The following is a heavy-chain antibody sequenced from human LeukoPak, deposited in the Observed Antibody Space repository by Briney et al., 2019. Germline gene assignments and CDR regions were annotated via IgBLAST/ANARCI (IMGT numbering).Heavy chain of an antibody. Sequence: SQTLSLTCTVSGGSISSGGYYWSWIRQPPGKGLEWIGYIYYSGSTYYNPSLKSRVTISVDTSKNQFSLKLSSVTAEDTAVYYCAREAYNRWGSGWYKVQGPMDVWGQGTTVTVSS. D-gene: IGHD6-19*01. J-gene: IGHJ6*02. CDR2: IYYSGST. CDR1: GGSISSGGYY. V-gene: IGHV4-31*03. CDR3: AREAYNRWGSGWYKVQGPMDV.